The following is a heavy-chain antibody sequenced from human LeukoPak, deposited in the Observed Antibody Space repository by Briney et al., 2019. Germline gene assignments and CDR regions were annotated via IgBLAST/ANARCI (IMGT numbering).Heavy chain of an antibody. J-gene: IGHJ4*02. Sequence: SEALSLTCAVYGGSFSGYYWSWIRQPPGKGLEWIGEINHSGSTNYNPSLKSRVTISVDTSKNQFSLKLSSVTAADTAVYYCARRFGELLSNYYFDYWGQGTLVTVSS. D-gene: IGHD3-10*01. CDR2: INHSGST. V-gene: IGHV4-34*01. CDR1: GGSFSGYY. CDR3: ARRFGELLSNYYFDY.